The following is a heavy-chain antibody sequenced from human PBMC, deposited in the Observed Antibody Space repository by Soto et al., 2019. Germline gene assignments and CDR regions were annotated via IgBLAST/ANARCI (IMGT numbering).Heavy chain of an antibody. Sequence: PSETLSLTCAVSGDSISSSNWWTWVRQPPGKGLEWIGEIYHTENTNYNPSLKSRVTISVDTSKNQFSLKLSSVTAADTAVYYCATYGEVDYWGQGTLVTVSS. CDR1: GDSISSSNW. J-gene: IGHJ4*02. D-gene: IGHD4-17*01. V-gene: IGHV4-4*02. CDR2: IYHTENT. CDR3: ATYGEVDY.